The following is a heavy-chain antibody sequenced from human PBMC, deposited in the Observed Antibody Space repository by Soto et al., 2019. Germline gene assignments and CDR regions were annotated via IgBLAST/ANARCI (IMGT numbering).Heavy chain of an antibody. CDR2: IYHAGAT. V-gene: IGHV4-30-2*01. Sequence: SETLSLTCAVSGGSITTSDYSWSWIRQPPGRGLEWIGSIYHAGATHYIPSLKSRLTMSLGKSKNHFSLDLSSVTAADTALYYCVRERTIFGVAPGGGVDVWGQGTTVTVSS. CDR3: VRERTIFGVAPGGGVDV. CDR1: GGSITTSDYS. D-gene: IGHD3-3*01. J-gene: IGHJ6*02.